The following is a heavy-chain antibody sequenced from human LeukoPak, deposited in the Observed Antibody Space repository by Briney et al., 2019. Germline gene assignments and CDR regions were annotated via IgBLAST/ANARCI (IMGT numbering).Heavy chain of an antibody. Sequence: ASVKVSSKPSVYTSTSYGISWVRQAPGQGVERMGWICAYNVNTNSAQKLQGRVTMSTDTSPSTAYMELRSLRSDDTAVYYCERQYSSSWYGNWFDPWGQGTLVTVSS. V-gene: IGHV1-18*04. CDR3: ERQYSSSWYGNWFDP. CDR2: ICAYNVNT. J-gene: IGHJ5*02. CDR1: VYTSTSYG. D-gene: IGHD6-13*01.